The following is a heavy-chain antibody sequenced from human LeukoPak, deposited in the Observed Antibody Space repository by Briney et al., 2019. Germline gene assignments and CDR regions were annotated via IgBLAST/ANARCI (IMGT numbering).Heavy chain of an antibody. CDR1: GFTVSSSY. Sequence: GGSLRLSCTASGFTVSSSYMTWVRQAPGKGLEWVSLIYSGGGTFYADSVKGRFTISRHNFENTLCLQMNNLRAEDTAVYYCARVGVGTVAGNYFDDWGQGTLVTVSS. CDR2: IYSGGGT. J-gene: IGHJ4*02. D-gene: IGHD6-19*01. V-gene: IGHV3-53*04. CDR3: ARVGVGTVAGNYFDD.